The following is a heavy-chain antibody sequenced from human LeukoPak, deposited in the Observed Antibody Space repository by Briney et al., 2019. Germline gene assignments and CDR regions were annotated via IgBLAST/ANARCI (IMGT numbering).Heavy chain of an antibody. J-gene: IGHJ6*03. D-gene: IGHD6-25*01. CDR1: GFTVSSYY. CDR2: IKQDGSEK. CDR3: ARDWGIAASDYYYYMDV. V-gene: IGHV3-7*01. Sequence: GGSLRLSCAASGFTVSSYYMTWVRQAPGKGLEWVANIKQDGSEKYYVDSVKGRFTISRDNAKNSLYLQMNSLRAEDTAVYYCARDWGIAASDYYYYMDVWGKGTTVTVSS.